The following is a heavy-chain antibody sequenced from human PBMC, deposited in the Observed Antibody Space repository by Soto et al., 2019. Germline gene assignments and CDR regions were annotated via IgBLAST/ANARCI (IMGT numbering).Heavy chain of an antibody. J-gene: IGHJ4*02. CDR1: GFTFSSYA. CDR2: ISSNGGST. CDR3: ARVNSNLGHCSSTSCYIVDY. V-gene: IGHV3-64*01. Sequence: GGSLRLSCAASGFTFSSYAMHWVRQAPGKGLEYVSAISSNGGSTYYANSVKGRFTISRDNSKNTLYLQMGSLRAEDMAVYYCARVNSNLGHCSSTSCYIVDYWGQGTLVTVSS. D-gene: IGHD2-2*02.